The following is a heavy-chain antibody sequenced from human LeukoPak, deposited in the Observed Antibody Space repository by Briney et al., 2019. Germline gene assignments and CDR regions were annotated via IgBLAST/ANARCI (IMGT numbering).Heavy chain of an antibody. V-gene: IGHV3-23*01. J-gene: IGHJ6*03. CDR3: ARAGLQYYYYMDV. CDR1: GFTFSSYA. CDR2: ISGSGGST. Sequence: GGSLRLSCAASGFTFSSYAMSWVRQAPGKGLEWVSAISGSGGSTYYADSVKGRFTISRDNSKNTLYLQMNSLRAEDTAVYYCARAGLQYYYYMDVWGKGTTVTVSS. D-gene: IGHD3-16*01.